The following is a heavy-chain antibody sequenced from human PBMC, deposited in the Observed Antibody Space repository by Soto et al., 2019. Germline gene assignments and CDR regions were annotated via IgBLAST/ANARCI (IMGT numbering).Heavy chain of an antibody. J-gene: IGHJ4*02. CDR2: IYNGVIT. D-gene: IGHD6-19*01. V-gene: IGHV4-61*01. CDR1: GASVSSGNHC. Sequence: VLMQESGPGLVKPSETLSLTCTVSGASVSSGNHCWSWIRQPPGKRLEWIGFIYNGVITNYSPSLKSRVSISADTSRNQFSLKVSSVTAADTAVYYCARGWDANSWGQGALVTVSS. CDR3: ARGWDANS.